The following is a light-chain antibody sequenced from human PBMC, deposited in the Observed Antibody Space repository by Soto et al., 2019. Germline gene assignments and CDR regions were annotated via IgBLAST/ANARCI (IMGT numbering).Light chain of an antibody. CDR3: QEYYSTPLT. CDR2: CAS. Sequence: DIVMTQSPDSLAVSLGERATINCKSSQSVLYSSNTKNYLAGYQQKPGQPPKLLIYCASTRESGVPDRFSGSGSGTDFSLTISSLQAEDVAFYYCQEYYSTPLTFGGGTNVEIK. V-gene: IGKV4-1*01. J-gene: IGKJ4*01. CDR1: QSVLYSSNTKNY.